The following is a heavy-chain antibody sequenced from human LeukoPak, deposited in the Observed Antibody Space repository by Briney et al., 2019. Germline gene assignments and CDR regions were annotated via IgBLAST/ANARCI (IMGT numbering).Heavy chain of an antibody. CDR3: ATMDHSGSYLPPDDI. D-gene: IGHD1-26*01. CDR1: GYTFAGYY. J-gene: IGHJ3*02. V-gene: IGHV1-2*02. CDR2: INPNRGGT. Sequence: ASVHVSCKASGYTFAGYYMHWLRPAPGQGLEWMGWINPNRGGTHYPQKFQGRVTMTRDTSIGTAYMELSRVRSDDTAVYYCATMDHSGSYLPPDDIWGQGTMVTVSS.